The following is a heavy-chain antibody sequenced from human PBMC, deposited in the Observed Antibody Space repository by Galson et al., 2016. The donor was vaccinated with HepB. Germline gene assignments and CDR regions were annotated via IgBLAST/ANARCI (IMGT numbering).Heavy chain of an antibody. CDR2: IIPYFGTT. V-gene: IGHV1-69*13. CDR1: GVTFSTYS. Sequence: SVKVSCKASGVTFSTYSISWVRQAPGQGLEWMGGIIPYFGTTNYAQKFQGRVTITADESTSTAYMELSSLRSEDTAVYYCARDELDGSYRQRNWFDPWGQGTLVTVSS. J-gene: IGHJ5*02. D-gene: IGHD3-16*02. CDR3: ARDELDGSYRQRNWFDP.